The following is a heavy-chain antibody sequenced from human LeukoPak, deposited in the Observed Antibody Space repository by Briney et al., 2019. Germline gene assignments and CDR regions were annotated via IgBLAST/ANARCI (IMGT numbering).Heavy chain of an antibody. CDR2: IYYSGST. Sequence: SETLSLTCTVSGGSISSYYWSWIRRPPGKGLEWIGYIYYSGSTNYNPSLKSRVTISVDTSKNQFSLKLSSVTAADTAVYYCARHRSYGMDVWGQGTTVTVSS. J-gene: IGHJ6*02. V-gene: IGHV4-59*08. CDR1: GGSISSYY. CDR3: ARHRSYGMDV.